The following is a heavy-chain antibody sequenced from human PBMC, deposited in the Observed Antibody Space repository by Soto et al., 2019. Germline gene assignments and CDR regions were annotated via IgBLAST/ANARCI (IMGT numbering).Heavy chain of an antibody. V-gene: IGHV3-21*01. CDR1: GFTFSSYS. CDR2: ISSSSSYI. J-gene: IGHJ3*02. D-gene: IGHD3-3*01. CDR3: ARDLPGITIFGVVTPDAFDI. Sequence: GGSLRLSCAAPGFTFSSYSMNWVRQAPGKGLEWVSSISSSSSYIYYADSVKGRFTISRDNAKNSLYLQMNSLRAEDTAVYYCARDLPGITIFGVVTPDAFDIWGQGTMVTVSS.